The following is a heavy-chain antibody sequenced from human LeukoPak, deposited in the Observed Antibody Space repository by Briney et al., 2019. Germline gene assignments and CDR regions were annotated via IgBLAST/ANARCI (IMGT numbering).Heavy chain of an antibody. J-gene: IGHJ5*02. V-gene: IGHV1-18*01. CDR3: ARVNYGSGSFRATWFDP. D-gene: IGHD3-10*01. Sequence: ASVKVSCKASGYTFTSYGISWVRQAPGQGLERMGWISAYNGNTNYAQKLQGRVTMTTDTSTSTAYMELRSLRSDDTAVYYCARVNYGSGSFRATWFDPWGQGTLVTVSS. CDR2: ISAYNGNT. CDR1: GYTFTSYG.